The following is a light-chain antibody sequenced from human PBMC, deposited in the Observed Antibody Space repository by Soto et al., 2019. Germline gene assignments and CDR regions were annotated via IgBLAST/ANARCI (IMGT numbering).Light chain of an antibody. Sequence: QSVLTQQPSTSGTPGQRVTISCSGGSSNIGTYTVSWYQQFPETAPRLLIYGSNQRPSGVPDRFSGSKSGTSASLSIGGLQSEDEADYYCAAWDDSLNGPTFGGGTKVTVL. CDR1: SSNIGTYT. V-gene: IGLV1-44*01. CDR2: GSN. CDR3: AAWDDSLNGPT. J-gene: IGLJ2*01.